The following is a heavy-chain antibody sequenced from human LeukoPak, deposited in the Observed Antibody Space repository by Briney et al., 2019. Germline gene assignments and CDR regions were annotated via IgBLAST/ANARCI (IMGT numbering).Heavy chain of an antibody. CDR3: AKEIAELYYYGMDV. J-gene: IGHJ6*02. CDR1: GFTFSSYA. V-gene: IGHV3-23*01. Sequence: GGSLRLSCAASGFTFSSYAMSWVRQVPGKGLEWVSGISGRGGSTYYADSVKGRFTISRDNSKNTLYLQMNSLRAEDTAVYHCAKEIAELYYYGMDVWGQGTTVTVSS. CDR2: ISGRGGST. D-gene: IGHD6-13*01.